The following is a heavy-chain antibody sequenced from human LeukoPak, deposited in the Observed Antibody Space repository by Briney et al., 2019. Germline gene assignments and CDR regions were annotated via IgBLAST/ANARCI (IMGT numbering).Heavy chain of an antibody. V-gene: IGHV1-69*13. CDR1: GGTFSSYA. CDR3: ARRDKPYYYDSSGSAGPFDP. CDR2: IIPIFGTA. J-gene: IGHJ5*02. D-gene: IGHD3-22*01. Sequence: ASVKVSCKASGGTFSSYAISWVRQAPGQGLEWMGGIIPIFGTANYAQKFQGRVTITADESTSTAYMELSSLRSEDTAVYYCARRDKPYYYDSSGSAGPFDPWGQGTLVTVSS.